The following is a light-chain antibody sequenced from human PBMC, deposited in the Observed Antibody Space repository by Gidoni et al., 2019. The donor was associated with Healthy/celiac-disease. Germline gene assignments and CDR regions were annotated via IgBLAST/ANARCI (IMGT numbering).Light chain of an antibody. CDR1: QSVLYSSNNKNY. CDR2: WAS. J-gene: IGKJ1*01. V-gene: IGKV4-1*01. CDR3: QQYYSTLVT. Sequence: DIVMTQSPDSLAVSLGERATINCKSSQSVLYSSNNKNYLAWYQQKPGQPPKMLIYWASTRDSGVPDRFSGSGSGTDFTLTISSLQAEDVAVYYCQQYYSTLVTFGQGTKVEIK.